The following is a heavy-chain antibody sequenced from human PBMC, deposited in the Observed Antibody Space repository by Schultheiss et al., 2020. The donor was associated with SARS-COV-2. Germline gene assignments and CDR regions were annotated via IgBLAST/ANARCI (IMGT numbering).Heavy chain of an antibody. D-gene: IGHD6-13*01. CDR2: TYYRSKWYS. CDR1: GDSVSSNSAA. J-gene: IGHJ5*02. CDR3: ARDDPSAGRWFDP. Sequence: SETLSLTCAISGDSVSSNSAAWNWIRQSPSRGLEWLGRTYYRSKWYSDYAVSVKSRITFNPDTSKNQFSLQLNSVTPEDTAVYYCARDDPSAGRWFDPWGQGTLVTVSS. V-gene: IGHV6-1*01.